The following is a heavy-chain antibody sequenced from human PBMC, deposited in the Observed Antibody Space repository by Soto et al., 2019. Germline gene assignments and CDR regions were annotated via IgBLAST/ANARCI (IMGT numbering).Heavy chain of an antibody. CDR1: GFTFSSYA. V-gene: IGHV3-30-3*01. CDR3: ARGATVTTFDY. D-gene: IGHD4-17*01. J-gene: IGHJ4*02. Sequence: GGSLRLSCAASGFTFSSYAMHWVRQAPGKGLEWVAVISYDGSNKYYADSVKGRFTISRDNSKNTLYLQMNSLGAEDTAVYYCARGATVTTFDYWGQGTLVTVYS. CDR2: ISYDGSNK.